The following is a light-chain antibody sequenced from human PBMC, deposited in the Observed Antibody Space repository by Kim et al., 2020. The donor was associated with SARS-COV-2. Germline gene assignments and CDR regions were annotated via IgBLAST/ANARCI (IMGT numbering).Light chain of an antibody. V-gene: IGLV2-8*01. Sequence: QSVPISCTGTSSDVGGYNYVSWYQQHPGKAPKLMIYEVSKRPSGVPDRFSGSKSGNTASLTVSGLQAEDEADYYCSSYAGSNSWVFGGGTQLTVL. J-gene: IGLJ3*02. CDR2: EVS. CDR3: SSYAGSNSWV. CDR1: SSDVGGYNY.